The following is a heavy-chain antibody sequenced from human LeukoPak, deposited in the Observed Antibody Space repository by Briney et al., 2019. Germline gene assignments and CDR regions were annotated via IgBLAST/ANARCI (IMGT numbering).Heavy chain of an antibody. CDR3: ARDQYYDSKGWFDP. V-gene: IGHV1-69*06. CDR1: GGTFSSYA. CDR2: IIPIFGTA. Sequence: SVKVSCKASGGTFSSYAISWVRQAPGQGLEWMGGIIPIFGTANYAQKFQGRVTITADKSTSTAYMELSSLRSDDTAVYYCARDQYYDSKGWFDPWGQGTLVTVSS. J-gene: IGHJ5*02. D-gene: IGHD3-16*01.